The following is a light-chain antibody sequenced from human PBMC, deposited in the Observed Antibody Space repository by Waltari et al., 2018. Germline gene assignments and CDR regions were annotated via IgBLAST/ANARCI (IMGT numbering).Light chain of an antibody. CDR3: AAWDDSLSGLYV. J-gene: IGLJ1*01. CDR1: SSNIEMNY. Sequence: QSVLTQPPSASGTPGQRVTISCSGSSSNIEMNYVYWFQRLPGTAPRRLIYRNNRGPYWCPDRFSGSKSGTSASLAISGLRSDDEADYYCAAWDDSLSGLYVFGTGTKVTVL. CDR2: RNN. V-gene: IGLV1-47*01.